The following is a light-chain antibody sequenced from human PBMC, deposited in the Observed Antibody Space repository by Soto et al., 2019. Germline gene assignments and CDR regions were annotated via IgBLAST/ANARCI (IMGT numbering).Light chain of an antibody. CDR1: SSDVGGYNY. Sequence: QSALTQPXSVSGSPGQSITISCTGTSSDVGGYNYVSWYQQHPGKAPKLMIYDVSNRPSGVSNRFSGSKSGNXASLTISGLXAEDEADYYXSSYTSSSTLVFGGGTKXTVL. V-gene: IGLV2-14*01. CDR3: SSYTSSSTLV. J-gene: IGLJ2*01. CDR2: DVS.